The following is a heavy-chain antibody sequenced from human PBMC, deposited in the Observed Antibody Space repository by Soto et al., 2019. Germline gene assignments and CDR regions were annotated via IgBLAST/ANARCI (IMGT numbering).Heavy chain of an antibody. Sequence: EVQLVESGGGLVQPGRSLRLACAASGFTFDDYAMHWVRQAQGQSLEWVSGISWNSGSIGYADTVKGRFTISRDNAKNSLYLQMSSLRAEDTALYYCAKDGGSSPPSYYGMEGCVQGTTVTVSS. CDR3: AKDGGSSPPSYYGMEG. V-gene: IGHV3-9*01. D-gene: IGHD6-6*01. CDR1: GFTFDDYA. CDR2: ISWNSGSI. J-gene: IGHJ6*02.